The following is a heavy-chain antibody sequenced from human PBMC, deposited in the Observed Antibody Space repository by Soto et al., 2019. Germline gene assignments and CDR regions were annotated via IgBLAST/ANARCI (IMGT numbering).Heavy chain of an antibody. V-gene: IGHV3-30*18. CDR1: GFTFSSYG. CDR3: AKEGATRDLDY. D-gene: IGHD2-15*01. Sequence: VGSLRLSCSASGFTFSSYGMHWVRQAPGKGLEWVAAISYGGSNKYYEDSVKGRFTISRDNSKNTLYLQMNSPRAEDTAVYHCAKEGATRDLDYWGQRILVTVSS. J-gene: IGHJ4*02. CDR2: ISYGGSNK.